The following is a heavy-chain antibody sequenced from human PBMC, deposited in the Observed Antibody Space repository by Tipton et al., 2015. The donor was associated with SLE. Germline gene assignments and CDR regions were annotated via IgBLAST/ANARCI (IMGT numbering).Heavy chain of an antibody. CDR1: GGSISSYY. CDR3: ARDRGITIFGVVTAPGWFDP. CDR2: IYYSGST. D-gene: IGHD3-3*01. J-gene: IGHJ5*02. V-gene: IGHV4-59*12. Sequence: TLSLTCTVSGGSISSYYWSWIRQPPGKGLEWIGHIYYSGSTNYNPSLKSRVTISVDTSKNQFSLKLSSVTAADTAVYYCARDRGITIFGVVTAPGWFDPWGQGTLVTVSS.